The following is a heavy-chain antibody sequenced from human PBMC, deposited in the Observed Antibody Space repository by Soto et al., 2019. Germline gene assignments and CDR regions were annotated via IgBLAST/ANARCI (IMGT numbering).Heavy chain of an antibody. J-gene: IGHJ5*02. CDR3: EVGRARNYLAYFDP. CDR2: INAGNGNT. V-gene: IGHV1-3*01. D-gene: IGHD1-26*01. Sequence: ASVKVSCKASGYLFTTYAIHWVRQAPGQTPEWMGWINAGNGNTKFTEKFHRRVTITTDRSASTAYMELASLSSEDTAVYYCEVGRARNYLAYFDPWGQGTLVTVSS. CDR1: GYLFTTYA.